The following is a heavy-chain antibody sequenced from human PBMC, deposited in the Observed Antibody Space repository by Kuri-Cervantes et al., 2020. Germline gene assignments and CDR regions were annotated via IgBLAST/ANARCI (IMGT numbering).Heavy chain of an antibody. CDR3: ARESSNYALDY. Sequence: ASVKVSCKAFGYTFSTYCMQWVRQAPGQGLEWIGVINPRDGSTIYAQKFQGRVTITRDTSASTAYMDLSSLRSEDTAVYYCARESSNYALDYWGQGTLVTVSS. J-gene: IGHJ4*02. CDR1: GYTFSTYC. D-gene: IGHD4-11*01. CDR2: INPRDGST. V-gene: IGHV1-46*01.